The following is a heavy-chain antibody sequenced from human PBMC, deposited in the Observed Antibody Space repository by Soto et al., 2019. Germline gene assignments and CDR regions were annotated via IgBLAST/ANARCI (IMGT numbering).Heavy chain of an antibody. Sequence: QVQLQQWGAGLLKPSETLSLTCAVYGGSFSGYYWSWIRQPPGKGLEWIGEINHSGSTNYNPSLKGRVTISVDTSKNQFSLKLSSVTAADTAVYYCARGGVEYCSGGSCYLTGLYYFDYWGQGTLVTVSS. CDR2: INHSGST. CDR1: GGSFSGYY. J-gene: IGHJ4*02. CDR3: ARGGVEYCSGGSCYLTGLYYFDY. V-gene: IGHV4-34*01. D-gene: IGHD2-15*01.